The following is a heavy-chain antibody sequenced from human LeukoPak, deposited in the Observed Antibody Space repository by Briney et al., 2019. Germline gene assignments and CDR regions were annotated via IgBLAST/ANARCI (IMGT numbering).Heavy chain of an antibody. CDR1: GFTFSSYA. D-gene: IGHD2-2*01. J-gene: IGHJ4*02. CDR2: ISYDGSNK. V-gene: IGHV3-30*04. Sequence: PGRSLRLSCAASGFTFSSYAMHWVRQAPGKGLEWVAVISYDGSNKYYADSVKGRFTISRDNSKNTLYLQVNSLRAEDTAVYYCARDPRTCSSTSCPVDYWGQGTLVTVSS. CDR3: ARDPRTCSSTSCPVDY.